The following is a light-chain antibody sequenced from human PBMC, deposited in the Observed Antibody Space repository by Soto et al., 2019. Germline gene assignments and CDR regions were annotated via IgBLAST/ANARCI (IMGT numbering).Light chain of an antibody. CDR1: QSISSW. V-gene: IGKV1-5*01. J-gene: IGKJ1*01. Sequence: DIQITQSPSTLSASVGDRVTITCRASQSISSWLAWYQQKPGKAPKLLIYDASTLESGVPSRFSGSGSGTEFTLTISSLQPDDFATYYCQQHSTYLWAFGQGTKVEIK. CDR3: QQHSTYLWA. CDR2: DAS.